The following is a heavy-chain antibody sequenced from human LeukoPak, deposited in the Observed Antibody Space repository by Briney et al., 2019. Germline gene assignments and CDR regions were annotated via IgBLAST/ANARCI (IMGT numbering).Heavy chain of an antibody. CDR1: GGSLSGYY. CDR2: INNSGST. J-gene: IGHJ4*02. D-gene: IGHD3-9*01. Sequence: SETLSLTCAVYGGSLSGYYWSWIRQPPGKGLEWIGEINNSGSTNYNPSLKSRVTISVDTSKNQFSLKLSSVTAADTAVYYCARGRGPDTLTGRTRLPFDYWGQGTLVTVSS. V-gene: IGHV4-34*01. CDR3: ARGRGPDTLTGRTRLPFDY.